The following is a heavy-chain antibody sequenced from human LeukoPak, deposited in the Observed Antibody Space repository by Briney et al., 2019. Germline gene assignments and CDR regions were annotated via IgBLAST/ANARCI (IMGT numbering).Heavy chain of an antibody. D-gene: IGHD4-17*01. CDR3: ATLPLRDAFDI. CDR1: GFTFSSYA. Sequence: GGSLRLSCAASGFTFSSYAMSWVRQAPGKGLEWVSAISGSGGSTYYADSVKGRFTISRDNAKNSLYLQMNSLRAEDTAVYYCATLPLRDAFDIWGQGTMVTVSS. CDR2: ISGSGGST. V-gene: IGHV3-23*01. J-gene: IGHJ3*02.